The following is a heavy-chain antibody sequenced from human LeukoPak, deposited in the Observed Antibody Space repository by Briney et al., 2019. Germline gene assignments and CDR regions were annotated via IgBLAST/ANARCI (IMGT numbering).Heavy chain of an antibody. CDR3: ARGRAVFWSGLWTTYYYGMDV. Sequence: PGGSLRLSRAASGFTFSSYWMHWVRQAPGKGLVWVSRINSDGSSTSYADSVKGRFTISRDNAKNTLYLQMNSLRAEDTAVYYCARGRAVFWSGLWTTYYYGMDVWGQGTTVTVSS. CDR2: INSDGSST. D-gene: IGHD3-3*01. V-gene: IGHV3-74*01. J-gene: IGHJ6*02. CDR1: GFTFSSYW.